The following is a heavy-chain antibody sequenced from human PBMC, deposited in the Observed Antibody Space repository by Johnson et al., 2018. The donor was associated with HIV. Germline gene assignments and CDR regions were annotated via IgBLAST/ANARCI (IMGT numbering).Heavy chain of an antibody. CDR3: ARDFDSSGYLDAFDL. V-gene: IGHV3-74*01. CDR1: VFTFSDYY. CDR2: INSDGSST. J-gene: IGHJ3*01. D-gene: IGHD3-22*01. Sequence: VQLVESGGGLVKPGGSLRLSCAASVFTFSDYYMHWVRQAPGKGLVWVSRINSDGSSTSYADSVKGRFTISRNNAKNTLHLQMKSLRAEDMGLYYCARDFDSSGYLDAFDLWGQGTKVTVSA.